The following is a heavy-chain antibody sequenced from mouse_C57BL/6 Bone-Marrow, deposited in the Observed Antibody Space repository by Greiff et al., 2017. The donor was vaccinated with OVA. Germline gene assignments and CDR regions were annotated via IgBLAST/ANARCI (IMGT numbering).Heavy chain of an antibody. D-gene: IGHD1-1*01. CDR1: GYTFPSYG. CDR3: ARDPYCSSDVEAY. CDR2: IYPRSGNP. J-gene: IGHJ3*01. Sequence: LQESGAELARPGASVKLSCKASGYTFPSYGISWVKPRTGQGLEWIGEIYPRSGNPYYNETFKGKATLTADKSSSTAYMELRSLTSEDSAVYFCARDPYCSSDVEAYWGQGTLVTVSA. V-gene: IGHV1-81*01.